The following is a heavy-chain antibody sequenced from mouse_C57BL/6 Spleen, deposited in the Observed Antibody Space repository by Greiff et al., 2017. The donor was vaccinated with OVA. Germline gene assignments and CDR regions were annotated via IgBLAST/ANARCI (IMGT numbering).Heavy chain of an antibody. D-gene: IGHD2-4*01. CDR2: ISSGGSYT. Sequence: DVHLVESGGDLVKPGGSLKLSCAASGFTFSSYGMSWVRQTPDKRLEWVATISSGGSYTYYPDSVKGRFTISRDNAKNTLYLQMSSLKSEDTAMYYCARQGIEYYYDVYWYFDVWGTGTTVTVSS. CDR1: GFTFSSYG. V-gene: IGHV5-6*01. J-gene: IGHJ1*03. CDR3: ARQGIEYYYDVYWYFDV.